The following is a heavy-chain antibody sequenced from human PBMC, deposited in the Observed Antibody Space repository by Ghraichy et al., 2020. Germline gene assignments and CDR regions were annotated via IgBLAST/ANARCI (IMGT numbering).Heavy chain of an antibody. CDR2: IGTAGDT. J-gene: IGHJ4*02. CDR3: ARARYGIFDY. D-gene: IGHD4-17*01. Sequence: VSAIGTAGDTYYPGSVKGRFTISRDNATNSLYLQMNSLRAEDTAVYYCARARYGIFDYWGQGTLVTVSS. V-gene: IGHV3-13*01.